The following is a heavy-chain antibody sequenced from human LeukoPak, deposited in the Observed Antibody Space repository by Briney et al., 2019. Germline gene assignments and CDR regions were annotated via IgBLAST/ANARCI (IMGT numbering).Heavy chain of an antibody. CDR2: TYYRSKWYT. J-gene: IGHJ4*02. Sequence: QPLSLNCAISGDSVSSNSAAWNWIRQSPSRSLEWLGRTYYRSKWYTYYAASVKSRIAINRDTSKNQFSLQLNSVTPEDTAVYYCARSTGPIDYWGQGTLVTVSS. V-gene: IGHV6-1*01. CDR3: ARSTGPIDY. D-gene: IGHD1-1*01. CDR1: GDSVSSNSAA.